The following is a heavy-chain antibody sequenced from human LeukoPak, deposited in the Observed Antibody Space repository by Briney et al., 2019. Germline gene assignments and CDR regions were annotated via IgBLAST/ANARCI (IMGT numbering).Heavy chain of an antibody. CDR2: ISPYNGNT. V-gene: IGHV1-18*01. CDR1: GHTFTSYG. Sequence: ASVKVSCKASGHTFTSYGISWVRQAPGQGLEWMGWISPYNGNTNYAQKLQGRVTMTTDTSTSTAYMELRSLRSDDTAVYYCARDSRITIFGVASNWFDPWGQGTLVTVSS. CDR3: ARDSRITIFGVASNWFDP. D-gene: IGHD3-3*01. J-gene: IGHJ5*02.